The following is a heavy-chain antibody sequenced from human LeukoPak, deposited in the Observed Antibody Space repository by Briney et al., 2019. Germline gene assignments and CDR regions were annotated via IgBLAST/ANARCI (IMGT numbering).Heavy chain of an antibody. V-gene: IGHV3-33*01. D-gene: IGHD4-17*01. J-gene: IGHJ1*01. CDR2: IWYDGNNK. CDR1: GFTFSHYG. Sequence: GGSLRLSCAASGFTFSHYGMNWVRQAPGKGLEWVAIIWYDGNNKYYADSAKGRFTISRDNSKNTLSLQMNSLRAEDTAVYYCARAFYGDARMGLEHWGQGTLVTVSS. CDR3: ARAFYGDARMGLEH.